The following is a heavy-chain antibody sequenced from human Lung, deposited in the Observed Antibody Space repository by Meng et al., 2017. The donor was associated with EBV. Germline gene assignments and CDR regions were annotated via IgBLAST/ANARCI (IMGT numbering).Heavy chain of an antibody. CDR1: GYTFTSSS. CDR3: ARGSLEADEDPG. Sequence: QVQLVQSGSELKKPGDSVKVSCPAAGYTFTSSSMNWVRHAPGQGLEWMGWININTGNPTYAQGFTGRFVFSLDTSVSTAYLQISSLKTDDTAVYYCARGSLEADEDPGWGQGTLVTVSS. J-gene: IGHJ4*02. CDR2: ININTGNP. D-gene: IGHD6-13*01. V-gene: IGHV7-4-1*02.